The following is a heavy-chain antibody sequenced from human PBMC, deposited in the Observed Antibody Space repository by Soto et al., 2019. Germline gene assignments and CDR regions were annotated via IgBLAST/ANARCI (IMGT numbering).Heavy chain of an antibody. J-gene: IGHJ4*02. V-gene: IGHV3-23*01. CDR2: IGVYANT. CDR1: GFTFSSYD. D-gene: IGHD1-26*01. Sequence: GGSLRLSCAASGFTFSSYDMNWVRQAPGKGLEWVSAIGVYANTYYADSVKGRFTISRDDSRNTVHLQLNSLRVDDTAVYYCAKESTVGSPGDYFDSWGQGTLVTV. CDR3: AKESTVGSPGDYFDS.